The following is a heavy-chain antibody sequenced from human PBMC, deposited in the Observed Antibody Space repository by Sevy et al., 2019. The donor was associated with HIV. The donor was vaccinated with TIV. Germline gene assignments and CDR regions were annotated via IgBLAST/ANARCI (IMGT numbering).Heavy chain of an antibody. Sequence: GGSLRLSCAASGFTFSSYEMNWVRQAPGKGLEWVSYISNSGNPISYSDSVRGGFTISRDNARNSLYLQMNSLRAEDTAVYYCARDLPPSATAVAHFDCWGQGTLVTVSS. CDR2: ISNSGNPI. V-gene: IGHV3-48*03. J-gene: IGHJ4*02. CDR1: GFTFSSYE. D-gene: IGHD6-19*01. CDR3: ARDLPPSATAVAHFDC.